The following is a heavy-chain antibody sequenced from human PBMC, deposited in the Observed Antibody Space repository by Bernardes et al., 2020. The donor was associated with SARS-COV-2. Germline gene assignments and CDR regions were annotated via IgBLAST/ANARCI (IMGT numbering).Heavy chain of an antibody. CDR2: ISYDGSNK. Sequence: GGSLRLSCAASGFTFSSYAMHWVRQAPGKGLEWVAVISYDGSNKYYADSVKGRFTISRDNSKNTLYLQMNSLRAEDTAVYYCARDALRYCSSTSCLYFDYWGQGTLVTVSS. J-gene: IGHJ4*02. V-gene: IGHV3-30-3*01. CDR1: GFTFSSYA. D-gene: IGHD2-2*01. CDR3: ARDALRYCSSTSCLYFDY.